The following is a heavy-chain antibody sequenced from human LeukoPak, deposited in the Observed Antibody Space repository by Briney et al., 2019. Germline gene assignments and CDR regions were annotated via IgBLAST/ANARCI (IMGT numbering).Heavy chain of an antibody. V-gene: IGHV3-7*03. CDR1: GFTFTSYW. CDR3: ARFDYGLDI. J-gene: IGHJ6*02. Sequence: GGSLGLFCVASGFTFTSYWMNWVRQAPGKGLEWVANIKHDGSEKYYEDSVKGRFTISRDNAKNLVFLQLNSLRAEDTAVYYCARFDYGLDIWGQGTTVTVSS. CDR2: IKHDGSEK.